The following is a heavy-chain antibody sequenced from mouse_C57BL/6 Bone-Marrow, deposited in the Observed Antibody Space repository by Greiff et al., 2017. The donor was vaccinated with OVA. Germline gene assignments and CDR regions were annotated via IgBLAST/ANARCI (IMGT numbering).Heavy chain of an antibody. J-gene: IGHJ4*01. Sequence: VQGVESGPGLVAPSQSLSITCTVSGFSLTSYGVDWVRQSPGKGLEWLGVIWGVGSTNYNSALKSRLSISKDNSKSQVFLKMNSRQTDDTAMYYCASEGLWAMDYWGQGTSVTVSS. CDR1: GFSLTSYG. CDR2: IWGVGST. CDR3: ASEGLWAMDY. V-gene: IGHV2-6*01. D-gene: IGHD6-1*01.